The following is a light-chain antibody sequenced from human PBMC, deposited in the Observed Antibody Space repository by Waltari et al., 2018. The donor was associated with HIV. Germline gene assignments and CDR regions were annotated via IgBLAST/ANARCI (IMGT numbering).Light chain of an antibody. Sequence: QTVVTPVPSFSVSPGGKVILTCALSFGSGATSHSPRWYHQTPGQAPRTRMDNTNMRSSGVPDRFSGSSLGTKAALTITGAQADDEADYYCMLFVGSDIWVFGGGTRLTVL. V-gene: IGLV8-61*01. CDR1: FGSGATSHS. CDR2: NTN. J-gene: IGLJ3*02. CDR3: MLFVGSDIWV.